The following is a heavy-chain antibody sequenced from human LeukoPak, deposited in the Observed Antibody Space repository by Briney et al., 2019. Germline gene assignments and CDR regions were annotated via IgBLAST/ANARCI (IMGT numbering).Heavy chain of an antibody. J-gene: IGHJ4*02. V-gene: IGHV3-7*03. D-gene: IGHD6-13*01. Sequence: GGSLRLSCAASGFTFSSYWMSWVRQAPAKGLEWVANIKQDGSEKNYVDSVKGRFTISRDNAKNTLYLQMNSLRAEDTAVYYCARDREQQLVHPVDYWGQGTLVTVSS. CDR3: ARDREQQLVHPVDY. CDR2: IKQDGSEK. CDR1: GFTFSSYW.